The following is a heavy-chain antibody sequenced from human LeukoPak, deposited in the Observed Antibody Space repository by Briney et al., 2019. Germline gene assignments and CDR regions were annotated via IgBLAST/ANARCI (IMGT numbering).Heavy chain of an antibody. V-gene: IGHV3-66*01. CDR2: INSGGNT. Sequence: PGGSLRVSCAASGFTVSSNYMSWVRQAPGKGLEWVSVINSGGNTYYANSVKGRFTITRNNSKNTRYLQMNSLRAEDTAVYYCARDWYYYGMDVWGQGTTVTVSS. CDR3: ARDWYYYGMDV. CDR1: GFTVSSNY. J-gene: IGHJ6*02.